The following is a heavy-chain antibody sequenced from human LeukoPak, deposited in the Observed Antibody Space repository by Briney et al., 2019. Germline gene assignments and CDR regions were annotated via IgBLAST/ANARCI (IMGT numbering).Heavy chain of an antibody. J-gene: IGHJ5*02. CDR1: GYSFANYW. D-gene: IGHD3-3*01. V-gene: IGHV5-51*01. CDR3: ARSSVNWFDP. Sequence: GESLKTSCKGSGYSFANYWIGWVRQMPGKGLEWMGIIYPGDSQTRYSPSFQGQVTISADKFISTAYLQWSSLKASDTAIYHCARSSVNWFDPWGQGTLVTVSS. CDR2: IYPGDSQT.